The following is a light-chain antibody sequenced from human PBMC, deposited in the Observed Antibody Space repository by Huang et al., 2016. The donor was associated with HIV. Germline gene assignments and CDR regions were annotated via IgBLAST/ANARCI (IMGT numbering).Light chain of an antibody. V-gene: IGKV3-20*01. Sequence: EIVLTQSPGTLSLSPGERATLSCRASQSVSSRYLALYQQKPGQAPRLLIYGSSDRATGIPDRFSGSGSGTDFTLTISRLEPEELAVYYCQQYGTSRIFTFGPGTRVDIK. J-gene: IGKJ3*01. CDR2: GSS. CDR1: QSVSSRY. CDR3: QQYGTSRIFT.